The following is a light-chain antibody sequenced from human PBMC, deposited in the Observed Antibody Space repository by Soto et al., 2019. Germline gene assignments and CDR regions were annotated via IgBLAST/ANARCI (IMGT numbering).Light chain of an antibody. CDR3: KQYSNWPLP. V-gene: IGKV3-15*01. CDR2: DAS. Sequence: DIVMTQSPATLSVSPGERATLSCRASESVSSYLAWYQQKPGQAPRLLIFDASTRATGIPARFSGSGSGTEFTLTISSLQSEAFAVYYCKQYSNWPLPFGQGTKVEIK. J-gene: IGKJ1*01. CDR1: ESVSSY.